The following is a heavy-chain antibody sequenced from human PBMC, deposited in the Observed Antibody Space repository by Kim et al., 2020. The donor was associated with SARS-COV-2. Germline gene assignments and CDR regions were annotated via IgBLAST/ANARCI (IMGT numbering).Heavy chain of an antibody. J-gene: IGHJ6*01. D-gene: IGHD2-15*01. Sequence: GGSLRLSCAALGFVFSSYEMNWVRQAPGKGLEWVSYISYSGSYTQYADSVKGRFTISRDNAKSALFLHMNSLRAEDTAVYYCARWHCSGPACSGYYHNG. V-gene: IGHV3-48*03. CDR1: GFVFSSYE. CDR2: ISYSGSYT. CDR3: ARWHCSGPACSGYYHNG.